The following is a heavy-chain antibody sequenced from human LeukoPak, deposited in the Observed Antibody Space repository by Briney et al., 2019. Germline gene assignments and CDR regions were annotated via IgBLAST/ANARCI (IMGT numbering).Heavy chain of an antibody. J-gene: IGHJ4*02. CDR3: ASVYYDIFTGYLAPLFDY. Sequence: SETLSLTCTVSGGSISSSSYYWGWLRQPPGAGLEWLGSIYYSGSIYYNPSLKSRVTISVDTSKNQFSLKLTSVTAADTAVYYCASVYYDIFTGYLAPLFDYWGQGTLVTVSS. D-gene: IGHD3-9*01. CDR1: GGSISSSSYY. V-gene: IGHV4-39*01. CDR2: IYYSGSI.